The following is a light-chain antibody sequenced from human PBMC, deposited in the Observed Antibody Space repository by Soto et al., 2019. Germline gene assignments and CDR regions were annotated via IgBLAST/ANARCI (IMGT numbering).Light chain of an antibody. J-gene: IGKJ2*01. CDR3: QQYNDWYT. CDR2: GAS. CDR1: QSVSSN. V-gene: IGKV3-15*01. Sequence: EIVMTQSPATLSVSPGERATLSCRASQSVSSNLAWYQQKPGQAPRLLLYGASTRATGIPARFSGSGFGTEFTLTISSLQSEDFAVYYCQQYNDWYTFGQGTKLEIK.